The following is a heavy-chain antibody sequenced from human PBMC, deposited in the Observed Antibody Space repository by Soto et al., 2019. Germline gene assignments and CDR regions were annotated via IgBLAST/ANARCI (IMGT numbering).Heavy chain of an antibody. Sequence: SETRCLPCTVSGGAVRRAAYHGTWIRQPPGKGLEWIGDISYSGSTYYNASLKSRVTISVDTSKNQFSLKLSSVTAADMAVYYCARAMVVTQNWFDPWGQGTLVTV. V-gene: IGHV4-30-4*01. CDR2: ISYSGST. CDR3: ARAMVVTQNWFDP. J-gene: IGHJ5*02. CDR1: GGAVRRAAYH. D-gene: IGHD2-21*02.